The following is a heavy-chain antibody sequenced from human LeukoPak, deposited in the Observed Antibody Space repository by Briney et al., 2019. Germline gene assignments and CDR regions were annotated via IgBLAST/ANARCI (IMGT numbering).Heavy chain of an antibody. Sequence: GGSLRLSCVVSGFTFEFTFSDFEMYWVRQAPGKGLEWISYISSSGSTKYYADSVKGRFTIYRDNGKKSLFLQMNSLRAEDTAVYYCATMTVASAFDYWGQGSLVTVSS. V-gene: IGHV3-48*03. J-gene: IGHJ4*02. D-gene: IGHD6-19*01. CDR1: GFTFEFTFSDFE. CDR3: ATMTVASAFDY. CDR2: ISSSGSTK.